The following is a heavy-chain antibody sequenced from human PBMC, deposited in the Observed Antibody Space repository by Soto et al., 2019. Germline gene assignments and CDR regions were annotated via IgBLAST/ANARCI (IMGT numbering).Heavy chain of an antibody. J-gene: IGHJ4*02. Sequence: ASVKVSCKASGYTFTSYGISWVRQAPGQGLDGMGWISAYTGNTNYAQKLQGRVTMTTDTSTSTSYMELRSLRSGDTAVYYCARDRAIAAAGDDWGQGSLVTVYS. V-gene: IGHV1-18*01. D-gene: IGHD6-13*01. CDR3: ARDRAIAAAGDD. CDR2: ISAYTGNT. CDR1: GYTFTSYG.